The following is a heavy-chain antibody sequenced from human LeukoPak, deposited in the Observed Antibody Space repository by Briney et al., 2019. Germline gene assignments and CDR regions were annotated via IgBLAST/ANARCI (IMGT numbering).Heavy chain of an antibody. CDR1: GFTLSSYG. CDR2: IRYDGSNK. J-gene: IGHJ4*02. D-gene: IGHD6-13*01. CDR3: ALWKQKLVRRYFDY. Sequence: GGSLRLSCAASGFTLSSYGMHWVRQAPGKGLEWVAFIRYDGSNKYYADSVKGRFTISRDNSKNTLYLQMNSLRAEDTAVYYCALWKQKLVRRYFDYWGQGTLVTVSS. V-gene: IGHV3-30*02.